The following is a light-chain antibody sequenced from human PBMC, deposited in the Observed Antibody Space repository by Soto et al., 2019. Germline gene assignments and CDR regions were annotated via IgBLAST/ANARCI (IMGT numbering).Light chain of an antibody. CDR3: SSYASINNCSYV. J-gene: IGLJ3*02. CDR2: EVT. CDR1: SSDVGGYNY. V-gene: IGLV2-8*01. Sequence: QSALTQPPSASGSPGQSVTISCTGTSSDVGGYNYVSWYQQYPGTAPKLMIYEVTKRPSGVPDRFSGSKSGNTASLTVSGLEAEDEADYYCSSYASINNCSYVFGGGTKLTVL.